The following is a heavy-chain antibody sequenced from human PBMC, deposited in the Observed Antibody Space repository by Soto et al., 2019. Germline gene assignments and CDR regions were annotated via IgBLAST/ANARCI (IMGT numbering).Heavy chain of an antibody. CDR1: GDTIGSFT. Sequence: QVQLVQSGAEVRNPGSSVKVSCKASGDTIGSFTITWVRQAPGQGLEWMGGIIPVLGSVFYAQKFQGRVTITADESTSTAYMELTSLRSEDTAVFYCARGAGIFGVVAFDSWGQGTLVTVSS. V-gene: IGHV1-69*01. J-gene: IGHJ4*02. D-gene: IGHD3-3*01. CDR3: ARGAGIFGVVAFDS. CDR2: IIPVLGSV.